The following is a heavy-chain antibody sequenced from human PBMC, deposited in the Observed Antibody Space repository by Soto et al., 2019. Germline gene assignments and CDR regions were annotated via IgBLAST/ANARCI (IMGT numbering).Heavy chain of an antibody. CDR1: GEFIRRGNW. D-gene: IGHD3-10*01. V-gene: IGHV4-4*02. Sequence: FSLTCTVSGEFIRRGNWLRWVRHPPGKGLEWIGEISHSGNTNYNPSLKSRVTISVDRSKNQFSLNLSSVTAADTAVYYCAREGRPGRDGRDVWRGGATVT. J-gene: IGHJ6*02. CDR3: AREGRPGRDGRDV. CDR2: ISHSGNT.